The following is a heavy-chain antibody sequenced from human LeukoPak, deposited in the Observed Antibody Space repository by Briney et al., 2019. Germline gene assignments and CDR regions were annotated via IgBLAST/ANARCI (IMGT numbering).Heavy chain of an antibody. J-gene: IGHJ6*02. CDR2: ISAYSGNT. Sequence: ASVKVSCKTSGYTFTTYGITWVRQAPGQGLEWMGRISAYSGNTIYAQMLQGRVTMITDTSTSTAYMELRSLRSDDTAVYYCARLSQWSRTYGMDAWGQGTTVTVSS. CDR3: ARLSQWSRTYGMDA. D-gene: IGHD2-15*01. CDR1: GYTFTTYG. V-gene: IGHV1-18*01.